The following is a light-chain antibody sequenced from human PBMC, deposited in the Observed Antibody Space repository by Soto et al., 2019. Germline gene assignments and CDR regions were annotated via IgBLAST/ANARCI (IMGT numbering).Light chain of an antibody. Sequence: QSVLTQPPSASDSLGASVTLTCTLSSGYSNYKVDWYQQRPGKGPRFVMRVGTGGIVGSKGDGIPDRFSVLGSGLNRYLTIKNIQEEDESDYHCGADHGSGSNFVVVFGGGTQLTVL. J-gene: IGLJ2*01. CDR2: VGTGGIVG. CDR1: SGYSNYK. CDR3: GADHGSGSNFVVV. V-gene: IGLV9-49*01.